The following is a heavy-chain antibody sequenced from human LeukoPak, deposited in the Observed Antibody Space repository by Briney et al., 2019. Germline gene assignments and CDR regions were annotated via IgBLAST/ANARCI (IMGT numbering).Heavy chain of an antibody. CDR2: ISYDGSNK. CDR3: ARDPYSSGWYYFDY. CDR1: GFTFSSYS. J-gene: IGHJ4*02. Sequence: PGGSLRLSCAASGFTFSSYSMNWVRQAPGKGLEWVAVISYDGSNKYYADSVKGRFTISRDNSKNTLYLQMNSLRAEDTAVYYCARDPYSSGWYYFDYWGQGTLVTVSS. D-gene: IGHD6-19*01. V-gene: IGHV3-30*03.